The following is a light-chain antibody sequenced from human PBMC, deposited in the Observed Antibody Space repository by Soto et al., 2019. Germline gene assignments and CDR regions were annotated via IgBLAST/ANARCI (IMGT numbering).Light chain of an antibody. CDR2: VAS. V-gene: IGKV1-39*01. CDR3: QQSYSTPYT. CDR1: QSISTS. J-gene: IGKJ2*01. Sequence: DIQMTQSPSSLSASVGDRVTIACRASQSISTSLNWYQQKPGNAPKLLIYVASSLQSGVPSRFSGSGSGTDFTLTISSLQPEDFATYFCQQSYSTPYTFGQGTKLEIK.